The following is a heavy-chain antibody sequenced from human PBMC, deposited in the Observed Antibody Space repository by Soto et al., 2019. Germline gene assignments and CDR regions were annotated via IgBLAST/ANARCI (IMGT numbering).Heavy chain of an antibody. Sequence: QVQLVESGGGVVQPGRSLRLSCAASGFTFSSYGMHWVRQAPGKGLEWVAVIWYDGSNKYYGDSVKGRFTISRDNSKNTLYLQMNSLRAEDTAVYYCAREGHDYDFWSGFAFDIWGQGTMVTVSS. D-gene: IGHD3-3*01. CDR3: AREGHDYDFWSGFAFDI. CDR2: IWYDGSNK. V-gene: IGHV3-33*01. CDR1: GFTFSSYG. J-gene: IGHJ3*02.